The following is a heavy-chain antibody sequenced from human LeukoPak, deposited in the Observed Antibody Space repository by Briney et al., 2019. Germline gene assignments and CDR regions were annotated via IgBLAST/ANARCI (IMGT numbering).Heavy chain of an antibody. CDR3: AQVLGYAFDI. V-gene: IGHV1-69*06. CDR1: GGTFSSYA. CDR2: IIPIFGTA. D-gene: IGHD2-15*01. Sequence: ASVKVSCKASGGTFSSYAISWVRQAPGQGLEWMGGIIPIFGTANYAQKFQGRVTITADKSTSTAYMELSSPRSEDTAVYYCAQVLGYAFDIWGQGTMVTVSS. J-gene: IGHJ3*02.